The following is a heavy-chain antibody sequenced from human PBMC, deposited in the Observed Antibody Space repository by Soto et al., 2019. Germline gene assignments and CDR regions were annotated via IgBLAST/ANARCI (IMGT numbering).Heavy chain of an antibody. CDR3: AREGYSSSLSLNYYYYGMDV. Sequence: SETLSLTCTVSGGSISSYYWSWIRQPPGKGLEWIGYIYSSGSTNYNPSLKSRVTISVDTSKNQFSLKLSSVTAADTAVYYCAREGYSSSLSLNYYYYGMDVWGQGTTVTVSS. D-gene: IGHD6-13*01. CDR2: IYSSGST. V-gene: IGHV4-59*01. CDR1: GGSISSYY. J-gene: IGHJ6*02.